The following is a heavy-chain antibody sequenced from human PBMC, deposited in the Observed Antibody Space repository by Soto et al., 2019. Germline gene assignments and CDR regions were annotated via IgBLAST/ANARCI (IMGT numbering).Heavy chain of an antibody. CDR1: GGSISSSGYY. V-gene: IGHV4-31*03. CDR3: ARMTVFGVFHFDY. Sequence: ASETLSLTCSVSGGSISSSGYYWGWIRQHPGKGLEWIGYIYYSGSTYYNPSLKSRVTISADTSKNHFSLKLTSVTAADTAVYYCARMTVFGVFHFDYWGQGTLVTVSS. D-gene: IGHD3-3*01. CDR2: IYYSGST. J-gene: IGHJ4*02.